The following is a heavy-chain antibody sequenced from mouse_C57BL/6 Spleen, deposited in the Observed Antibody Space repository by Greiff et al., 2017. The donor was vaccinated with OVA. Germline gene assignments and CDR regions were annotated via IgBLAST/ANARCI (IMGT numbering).Heavy chain of an antibody. V-gene: IGHV1-69*01. Sequence: QVQLQQPGAELVMPGASVKLSCKASGYTFTSYWMHWVKQRPGQGLEWIGAIDPSDSYTNYNQKFKGKSTLTVDKSSSTAYMQLSSLTSEDSAVYYCAVITTVVARGFDYWGQGTTLTVSS. CDR2: IDPSDSYT. CDR1: GYTFTSYW. D-gene: IGHD1-1*01. CDR3: AVITTVVARGFDY. J-gene: IGHJ2*01.